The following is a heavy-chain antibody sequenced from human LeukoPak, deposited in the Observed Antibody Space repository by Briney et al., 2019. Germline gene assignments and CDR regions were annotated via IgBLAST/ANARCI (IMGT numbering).Heavy chain of an antibody. V-gene: IGHV3-30*04. D-gene: IGHD2-8*01. CDR2: ISYDGSNK. Sequence: GRSLRLSCVASGFTFSSYAMHWVRQAPGKGLEWVAVISYDGSNKYYADSVKGRFTISGDESKNTLSLQMNSLRPEDTAVYYCAKNAAGIVLMIYAPLDSWGQGTLVTVSS. J-gene: IGHJ4*02. CDR3: AKNAAGIVLMIYAPLDS. CDR1: GFTFSSYA.